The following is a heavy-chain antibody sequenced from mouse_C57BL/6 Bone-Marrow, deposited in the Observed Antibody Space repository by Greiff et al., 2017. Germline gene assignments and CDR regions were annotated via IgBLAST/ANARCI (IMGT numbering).Heavy chain of an antibody. CDR3: AREGGSNCAFDY. CDR2: IFPGSGST. J-gene: IGHJ2*01. Sequence: QVQLKESGPELVKPGASVKISCKASGYTFTDYYINWVKQRPGQGLEWIGWIFPGSGSTYYNEKFKGKATLTVYKSSSTAYMLLSSLTSEDSAVYFCAREGGSNCAFDYWGQGTTLTVSS. CDR1: GYTFTDYY. V-gene: IGHV1-75*01. D-gene: IGHD4-1*01.